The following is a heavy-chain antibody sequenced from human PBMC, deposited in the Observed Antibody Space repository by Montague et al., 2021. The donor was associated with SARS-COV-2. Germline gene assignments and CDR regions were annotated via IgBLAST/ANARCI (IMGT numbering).Heavy chain of an antibody. Sequence: SETLSLTCTVSGGSINDHYRSWIWQSPGKGLEWVGYISSNGKTNYNPSLKSRVTLSADASRNEFSLKLDSVTAADTAVYFCARRGDYDSAGYHLQFDLWGRGRLVTVSS. V-gene: IGHV4-4*09. CDR1: GGSINDHY. D-gene: IGHD3-22*01. J-gene: IGHJ2*01. CDR3: ARRGDYDSAGYHLQFDL. CDR2: ISSNGKT.